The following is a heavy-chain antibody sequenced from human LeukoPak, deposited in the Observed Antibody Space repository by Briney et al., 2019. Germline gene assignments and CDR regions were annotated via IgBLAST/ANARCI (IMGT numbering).Heavy chain of an antibody. CDR1: GYSISSGYY. CDR3: AKSAMVRGSY. D-gene: IGHD3-10*01. CDR2: IYHSGST. Sequence: SETLSLTCTVSGYSISSGYYWGWIRQPPGKGLEWIGSIYHSGSTYYNPSLKSRVTISVDTSKNQFSLKLSSVTAADTAVYYCAKSAMVRGSYWGQGTLVTVSS. J-gene: IGHJ4*02. V-gene: IGHV4-38-2*02.